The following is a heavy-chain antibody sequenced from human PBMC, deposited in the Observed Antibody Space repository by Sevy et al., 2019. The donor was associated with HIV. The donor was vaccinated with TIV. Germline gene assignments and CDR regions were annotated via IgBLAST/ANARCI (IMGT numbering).Heavy chain of an antibody. Sequence: GGSLRLSCTASGFTFSSYGMHWVRQAPGKGLEWVAVISYDGSNKYYVDSVKGRFTISRDNSKNTLYLQMNSLRAEDTAVYYCAKGEYSCGLVPTYYFDYWGQGTLVTVSS. CDR2: ISYDGSNK. D-gene: IGHD6-19*01. J-gene: IGHJ4*02. CDR3: AKGEYSCGLVPTYYFDY. CDR1: GFTFSSYG. V-gene: IGHV3-30*18.